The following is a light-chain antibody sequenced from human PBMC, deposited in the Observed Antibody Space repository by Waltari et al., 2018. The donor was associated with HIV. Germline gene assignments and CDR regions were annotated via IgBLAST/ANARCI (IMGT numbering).Light chain of an antibody. CDR1: QSVLYTSDRKNF. V-gene: IGKV4-1*01. CDR3: QQYYNLPWT. J-gene: IGKJ1*01. Sequence: DIEMTQSPDSLAVSLGERAPVNCKSNQSVLYTSDRKNFLAWYQQKPGQSPKLLISWASVRESGVPDRFSGSGSGTNFTLTISTLQAEDVALYYCQQYYNLPWTFGQGTKVEIK. CDR2: WAS.